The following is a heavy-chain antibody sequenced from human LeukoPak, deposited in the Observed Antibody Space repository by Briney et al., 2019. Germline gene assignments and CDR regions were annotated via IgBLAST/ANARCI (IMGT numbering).Heavy chain of an antibody. Sequence: SETLSLTCTVSGGSISSYYWSWIRQPPGKGLEWIGYIYYSGSTNYNPSLKSRVTLSVDTSKNQFSLKVSSVTAADTAVYYCARGPPPDFDYWGRGTLVTVSS. J-gene: IGHJ4*02. CDR2: IYYSGST. CDR3: ARGPPPDFDY. V-gene: IGHV4-59*12. CDR1: GGSISSYY.